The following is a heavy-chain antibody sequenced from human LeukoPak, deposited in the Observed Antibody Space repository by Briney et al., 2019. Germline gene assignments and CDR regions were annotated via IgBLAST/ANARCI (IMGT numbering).Heavy chain of an antibody. CDR3: ARSPIVGATN. V-gene: IGHV4-39*01. CDR1: GGSISTSSYY. J-gene: IGHJ4*02. D-gene: IGHD1-26*01. CDR2: IYYSGST. Sequence: SETLSLTCTVPGGSISTSSYYWGWIRQPPGKGLEWIGSIYYSGSTYYNPSLKSRVTISIDTSKNQFSLRLSSVTAADTAVYYCARSPIVGATNWGQGTLVTVSS.